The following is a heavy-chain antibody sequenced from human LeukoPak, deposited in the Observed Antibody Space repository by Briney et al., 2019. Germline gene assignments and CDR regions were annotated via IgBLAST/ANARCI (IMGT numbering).Heavy chain of an antibody. CDR3: ARVPARLRYFDWLSHWFDP. CDR2: MNPNSGNT. V-gene: IGHV1-8*02. CDR1: GGTFSSYA. D-gene: IGHD3-9*01. Sequence: ASVKVSCKASGGTFSSYAISWVRQATGQGLEWMGWMNPNSGNTGYAQKFEGRVTMTRNTSISTAYMELSSLRSEDPAVYYCARVPARLRYFDWLSHWFDPWGQGTLVTVSS. J-gene: IGHJ5*02.